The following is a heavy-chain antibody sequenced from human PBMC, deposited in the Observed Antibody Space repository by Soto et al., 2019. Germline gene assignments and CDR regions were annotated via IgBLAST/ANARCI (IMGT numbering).Heavy chain of an antibody. Sequence: PSETLSLTCTVSGGSISSGEYYWSWIRQPPGKGLEWIGYIYYSGSTYYNPSLKSRVTISVDTSRNQFSLKLSSVTAADTAVYFCAREGGEYYDSSGYWHHGFDPWGQGTLVTVSS. J-gene: IGHJ5*02. CDR3: AREGGEYYDSSGYWHHGFDP. V-gene: IGHV4-30-4*01. D-gene: IGHD3-22*01. CDR2: IYYSGST. CDR1: GGSISSGEYY.